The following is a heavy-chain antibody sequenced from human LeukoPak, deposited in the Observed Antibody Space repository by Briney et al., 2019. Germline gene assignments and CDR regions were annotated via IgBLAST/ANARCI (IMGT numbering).Heavy chain of an antibody. CDR1: NGSITPYY. J-gene: IGHJ6*03. CDR3: ARGNDFGMYYYYMDV. Sequence: PSETLSLTCTVSNGSITPYYWSWIRQPPGKGLEWIGHIYNSGSTNYNPSLKSRVTISVDTSKNQSSLKLSSVTAADTAVYYCARGNDFGMYYYYMDVWGRGTTVTVSS. CDR2: IYNSGST. D-gene: IGHD3-3*01. V-gene: IGHV4-59*01.